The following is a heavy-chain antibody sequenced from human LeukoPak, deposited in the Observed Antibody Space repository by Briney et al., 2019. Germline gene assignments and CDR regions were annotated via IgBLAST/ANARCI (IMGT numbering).Heavy chain of an antibody. CDR1: GGSISSYY. CDR3: ARAGGDYGTSGYYYYMDV. CDR2: IYYSGST. D-gene: IGHD4-17*01. J-gene: IGHJ6*03. Sequence: SETLSLTCTVSGGSISSYYWSWIRQPPGKGLEWIGYIYYSGSTNYNPSLKSRVTISVDTSKNQFSLKLSSVTAADTAVYYCARAGGDYGTSGYYYYMDVWGKGTTVTVSS. V-gene: IGHV4-59*01.